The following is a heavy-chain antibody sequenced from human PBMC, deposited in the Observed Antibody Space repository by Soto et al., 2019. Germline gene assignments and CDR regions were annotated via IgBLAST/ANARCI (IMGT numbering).Heavy chain of an antibody. V-gene: IGHV3-23*01. D-gene: IGHD3-22*01. CDR3: AKDPFSMIVVVATPDYYYGMDV. CDR1: GFTFSTYA. CDR2: ISASGGST. J-gene: IGHJ6*02. Sequence: GSLRLSCAASGFTFSTYAMSWVRQAPGKGLEWVSTISASGGSTYYADSVKGRFTISRDNSKNTLYPQMNSLRAEDTAVYYCAKDPFSMIVVVATPDYYYGMDVWGQGATVTVSS.